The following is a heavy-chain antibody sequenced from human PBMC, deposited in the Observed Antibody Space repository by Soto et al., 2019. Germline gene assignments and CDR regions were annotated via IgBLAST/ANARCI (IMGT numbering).Heavy chain of an antibody. CDR3: ARPPSYGSYIDY. V-gene: IGHV5-51*01. Sequence: GEPLKVSWKGSGYSITSYLIGWVRQMPGKGLEWMGIIYPGDSDTRYSPSFQGQVTISADKSISTAYLQWSSLKASDTAMYYCARPPSYGSYIDYWGQGTLVTVSS. D-gene: IGHD5-18*01. J-gene: IGHJ4*02. CDR2: IYPGDSDT. CDR1: GYSITSYL.